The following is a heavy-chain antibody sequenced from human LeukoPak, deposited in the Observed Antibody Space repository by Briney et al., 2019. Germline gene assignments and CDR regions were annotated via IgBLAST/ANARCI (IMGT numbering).Heavy chain of an antibody. CDR3: AREFEGNDSSSSGLFDY. D-gene: IGHD6-6*01. CDR1: GYTFTGYY. V-gene: IGHV1-2*02. CDR2: INPNSGGT. J-gene: IGHJ4*02. Sequence: ASVKVSCKASGYTFTGYYMHWVRQAPGQGLEWMGWINPNSGGTNYAQKFQGRVTMTRDTSISTAYMELSRLRSDDTAVYYCAREFEGNDSSSSGLFDYWGQGTLVTVSS.